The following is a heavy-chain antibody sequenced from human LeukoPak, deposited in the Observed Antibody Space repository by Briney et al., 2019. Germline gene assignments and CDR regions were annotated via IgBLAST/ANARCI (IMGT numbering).Heavy chain of an antibody. V-gene: IGHV4-4*07. D-gene: IGHD3-10*01. CDR3: AREMRSPRGGFDY. CDR1: GGFISSYY. CDR2: IYTSGST. Sequence: PSETLSLTCNVSGGFISSYYLSWIRQPAGKGLEWIGRIYTSGSTYYNPSLKSRVTISVDTSKSQFSLKLSSVTAADTAVYYCAREMRSPRGGFDYWDQGTLVTVSS. J-gene: IGHJ4*02.